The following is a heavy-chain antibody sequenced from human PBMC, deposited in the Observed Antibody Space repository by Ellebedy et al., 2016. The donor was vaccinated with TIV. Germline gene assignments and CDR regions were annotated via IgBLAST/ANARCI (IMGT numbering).Heavy chain of an antibody. J-gene: IGHJ6*03. CDR1: GGSIGSDTDY. CDR3: ARQPRYCSNGICYYYYYMDV. Sequence: SETLSLXXTVSGGSIGSDTDYWGWIRQPPGKGLEWIGTISYTGITYYKSSLKSRVTISVDTSKNQFSLQLSSVTAADTAVYYCARQPRYCSNGICYYYYYMDVWGKGTAVTVSS. V-gene: IGHV4-39*01. D-gene: IGHD2-8*01. CDR2: ISYTGIT.